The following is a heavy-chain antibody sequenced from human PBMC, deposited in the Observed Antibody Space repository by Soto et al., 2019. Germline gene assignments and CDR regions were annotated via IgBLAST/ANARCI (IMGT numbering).Heavy chain of an antibody. J-gene: IGHJ4*02. Sequence: QVQLVQSGSEVKKPGSSVKVSCKASGGSFSSNPISWVRQAPGQGLEWMAGIIPIFATVHYAQKFQGRVTITADESTSTAYMELTSLRSEDTAVYFCARGGRGYSSAPRYYFDYWGQGPLVTVS. V-gene: IGHV1-69*01. CDR3: ARGGRGYSSAPRYYFDY. CDR2: IIPIFATV. CDR1: GGSFSSNP. D-gene: IGHD5-18*01.